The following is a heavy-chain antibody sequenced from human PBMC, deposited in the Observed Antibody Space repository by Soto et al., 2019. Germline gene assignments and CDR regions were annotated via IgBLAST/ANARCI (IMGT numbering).Heavy chain of an antibody. CDR1: GFTFSTYW. CDR3: ARGIRNYYGVDV. Sequence: EVQLVESGGGLVQPGGSLRLSCEASGFTFSTYWMHWVRQAPGTGLEWVSRIKGDGSSTSYADSVEGRFTISRDNAKNTVYLQMNSLGAEDTAVYWCARGIRNYYGVDVWGQGTTVTVSS. V-gene: IGHV3-74*01. J-gene: IGHJ6*02. CDR2: IKGDGSST.